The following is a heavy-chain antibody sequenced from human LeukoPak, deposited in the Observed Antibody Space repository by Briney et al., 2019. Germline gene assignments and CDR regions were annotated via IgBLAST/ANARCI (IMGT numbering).Heavy chain of an antibody. Sequence: GGSLRLSCAASGFTFSSYAMSWVRQAPGKGLEWVSAISGGGGSTYYADSVKGRFTISRDNSKNTLYLQMNSLRAEDTAVYYCAKGRRDGYNFDFDYWGQGTLVTVSS. V-gene: IGHV3-23*01. CDR1: GFTFSSYA. J-gene: IGHJ4*02. CDR3: AKGRRDGYNFDFDY. CDR2: ISGGGGST. D-gene: IGHD5-24*01.